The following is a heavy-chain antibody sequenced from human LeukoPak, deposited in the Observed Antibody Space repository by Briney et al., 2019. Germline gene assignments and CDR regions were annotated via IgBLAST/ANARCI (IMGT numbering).Heavy chain of an antibody. CDR2: VPYDGSNK. J-gene: IGHJ4*02. D-gene: IGHD3-10*01. V-gene: IGHV3-30*02. CDR1: GFTFRNHG. CDR3: ATATYYYASGSQYYFGY. Sequence: GGSLRLSCAVSGFTFRNHGMHWVRQAPGKGLEWVAFVPYDGSNKYYTDSVKGRFTISRDNSENTLYLQMNSLRAEDTAVYYCATATYYYASGSQYYFGYWGQGTLVTVSS.